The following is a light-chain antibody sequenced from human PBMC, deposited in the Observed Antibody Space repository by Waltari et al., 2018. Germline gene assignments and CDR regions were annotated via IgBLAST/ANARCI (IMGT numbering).Light chain of an antibody. CDR2: EAS. CDR1: QGIGSS. CDR3: QQCNSYLLT. Sequence: DIQMTQSPSTLSASVGDRVPITRRASQGIGSSLAGYQQKPGKAPRVVIYEASSLESGVPSRISGSGSGKEFTLTISSLQPDDFATNACQQCNSYLLTFGGGTKVEIK. J-gene: IGKJ4*01. V-gene: IGKV1-5*03.